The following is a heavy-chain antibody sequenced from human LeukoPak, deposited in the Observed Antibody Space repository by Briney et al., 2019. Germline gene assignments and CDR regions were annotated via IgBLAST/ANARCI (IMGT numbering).Heavy chain of an antibody. CDR1: GGPFSGYY. Sequence: SETLSLTCAVYGGPFSGYYWSWIRQPPGKGLEWIGEINHSGSTNYNPSLKSRVTISVDTSKNQFSLKLSSVTAADTAVYYCAREWYYYYYMDVWGKGTTVTVSS. J-gene: IGHJ6*03. CDR2: INHSGST. D-gene: IGHD2-8*01. CDR3: AREWYYYYYMDV. V-gene: IGHV4-34*01.